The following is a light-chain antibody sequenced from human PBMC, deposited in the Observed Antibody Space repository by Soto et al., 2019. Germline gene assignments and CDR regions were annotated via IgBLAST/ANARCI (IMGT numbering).Light chain of an antibody. V-gene: IGLV2-8*01. Sequence: QSALTQPPSASGSPGQSVAISCTGTSSDVGGYNYVSWYQQHPGKAPKLMLYEVNKRPSGVPDRFSGSKSGNTASLTVSGLKAEDEADYYCSSYAGRSNVFGTGTKLTVL. CDR2: EVN. J-gene: IGLJ1*01. CDR3: SSYAGRSNV. CDR1: SSDVGGYNY.